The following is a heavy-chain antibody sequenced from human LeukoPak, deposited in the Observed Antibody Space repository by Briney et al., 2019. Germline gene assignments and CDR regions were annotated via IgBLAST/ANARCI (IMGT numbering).Heavy chain of an antibody. J-gene: IGHJ6*03. V-gene: IGHV3-53*01. D-gene: IGHD2-2*01. CDR3: YARPVLPAAFLPSGNYMDV. CDR1: GLNVTYNY. Sequence: GGSLRLSCAASGLNVTYNYMSWVRQAPGKGLEWLSVFYSGGMTYYADSVKGRFIISRDNSKNTLYLQMNRLSAEDTAVYYCYARPVLPAAFLPSGNYMDVWGKGTTVTVSS. CDR2: FYSGGMT.